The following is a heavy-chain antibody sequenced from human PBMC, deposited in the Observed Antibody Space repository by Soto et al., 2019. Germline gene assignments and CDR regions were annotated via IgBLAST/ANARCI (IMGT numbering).Heavy chain of an antibody. V-gene: IGHV4-59*01. D-gene: IGHD4-17*01. Sequence: PSETLSLTCTVSGGSISSYYWSWIRQPPGKGLEWIGYIYYSGSTNYNPSLKSRVTISVDTSKNQFSLKLSSVTAADTAVYYCARPRLRGGMDVWGQGTTVTVSS. J-gene: IGHJ6*02. CDR2: IYYSGST. CDR1: GGSISSYY. CDR3: ARPRLRGGMDV.